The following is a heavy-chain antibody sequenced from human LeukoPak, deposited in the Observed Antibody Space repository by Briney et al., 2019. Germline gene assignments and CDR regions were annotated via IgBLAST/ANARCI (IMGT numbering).Heavy chain of an antibody. D-gene: IGHD1-26*01. V-gene: IGHV5-51*01. CDR2: IYPGDSDT. CDR3: ARARRIVGVGYFDY. J-gene: IGHJ4*02. CDR1: GYSFTSYW. Sequence: GESLKISCKGSGYSFTSYWIGWVRQMPGKGLEWMGIIYPGDSDTRYSPSFQGQVTISADKSISTAYLQWNSLRDGDTAIYYCARARRIVGVGYFDYWGQGTLVTVSS.